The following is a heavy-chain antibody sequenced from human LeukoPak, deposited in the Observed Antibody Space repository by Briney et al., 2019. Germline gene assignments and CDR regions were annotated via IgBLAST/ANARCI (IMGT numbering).Heavy chain of an antibody. Sequence: GASVKVSCKASGYTFTGYSVHWVRQAPGQGLEWMGWINPKSGDANYAQNFQGRVTLTRDTSINTAYMELNTLRSDDTAVYYCSRDWPFYGDYRPDNYYYYMDVWGKGTAVTVSS. CDR2: INPKSGDA. J-gene: IGHJ6*03. V-gene: IGHV1-2*02. CDR1: GYTFTGYS. CDR3: SRDWPFYGDYRPDNYYYYMDV. D-gene: IGHD4-17*01.